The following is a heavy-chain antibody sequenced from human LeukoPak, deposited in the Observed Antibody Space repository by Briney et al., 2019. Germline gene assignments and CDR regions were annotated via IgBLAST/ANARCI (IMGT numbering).Heavy chain of an antibody. CDR3: LLRVAVAGLDC. Sequence: GGSLRLSCAASGFTVSSNYMSWVRQAPGKGLEWVSVIYSGGSTYYADSVKGRFTISRDNSKNTLYLQMNSPRAEDTAVYYCLLRVAVAGLDCWGQGTLVTVSS. CDR1: GFTVSSNY. V-gene: IGHV3-53*01. D-gene: IGHD6-19*01. J-gene: IGHJ4*02. CDR2: IYSGGST.